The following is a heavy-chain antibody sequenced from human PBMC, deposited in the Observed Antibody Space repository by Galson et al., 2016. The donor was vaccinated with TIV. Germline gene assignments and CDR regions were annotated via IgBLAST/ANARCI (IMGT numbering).Heavy chain of an antibody. J-gene: IGHJ4*02. CDR3: TNHEQGDS. CDR1: GFTVGNNY. D-gene: IGHD1-14*01. V-gene: IGHV3-53*01. Sequence: SLRLSCAASGFTVGNNYMSWVRQPPGKGLEWVAAMYSGGDTVYADSVKGRFTISRDSYKNTLYLQMNGLRAEKTAVDYCTNHEQGDSWGQGTLVTVSS. CDR2: MYSGGDT.